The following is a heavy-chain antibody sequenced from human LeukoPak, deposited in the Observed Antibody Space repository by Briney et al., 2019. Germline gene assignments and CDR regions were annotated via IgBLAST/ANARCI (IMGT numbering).Heavy chain of an antibody. V-gene: IGHV4-4*07. Sequence: SETLSLTCTVSGGSISSYYWSWIRQPAGKGLEWIGRIYTSGSTNYNPSLKSPVTMSVDTSKNQFSLKLSSVTAADTAVYYCARVYPKGGYEYYMDVWGKGTTVTVSS. CDR3: ARVYPKGGYEYYMDV. CDR1: GGSISSYY. CDR2: IYTSGST. J-gene: IGHJ6*03. D-gene: IGHD5-12*01.